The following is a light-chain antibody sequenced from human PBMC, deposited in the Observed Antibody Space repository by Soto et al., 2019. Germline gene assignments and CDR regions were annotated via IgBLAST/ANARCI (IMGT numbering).Light chain of an antibody. V-gene: IGKV1-39*01. J-gene: IGKJ4*01. CDR1: QSISSY. Sequence: DIQMTQSPSSLSASVGDRVTITCRASQSISSYLNWYQQKPGKAPKLLIYAASSLQSGVPSRFSGSGSGTDFTLTISSLQPEDFATYYCQHSYSTPPDFGGGTKVEIK. CDR2: AAS. CDR3: QHSYSTPPD.